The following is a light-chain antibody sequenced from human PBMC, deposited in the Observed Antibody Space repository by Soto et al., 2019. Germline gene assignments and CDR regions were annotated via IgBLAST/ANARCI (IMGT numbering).Light chain of an antibody. CDR3: CTYTGSYTFGV. J-gene: IGLJ3*02. V-gene: IGLV2-11*01. Sequence: QSALTQPRSVSGSPGQSVTISCTGTSSDVGSYNYVSWYQQHPGKAPKVMIFDVSKRPSGVPDRFSGSKSGNTATLTISGLQAGDEADYYCCTYTGSYTFGVFGGGTKLTVL. CDR2: DVS. CDR1: SSDVGSYNY.